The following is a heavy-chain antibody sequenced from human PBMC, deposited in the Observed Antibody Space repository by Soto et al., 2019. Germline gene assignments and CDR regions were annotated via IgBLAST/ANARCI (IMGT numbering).Heavy chain of an antibody. CDR2: INTRSSRI. Sequence: GSLRLSCTTSGFTLSSYDMNWVRQAPGKGLEWISRINTRSSRIYYADSVRGRFTISRDNAKNSLALQINSLTAADTAVYYWVRYNGDLDICGQGTTDTVST. V-gene: IGHV3-48*03. CDR3: VRYNGDLDI. D-gene: IGHD1-1*01. CDR1: GFTLSSYD. J-gene: IGHJ6*01.